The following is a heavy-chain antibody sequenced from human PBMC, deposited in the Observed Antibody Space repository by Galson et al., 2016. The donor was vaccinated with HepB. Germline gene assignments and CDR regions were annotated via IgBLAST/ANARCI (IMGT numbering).Heavy chain of an antibody. Sequence: SLRLSCAASGFTFSSYGMHWVRQAPGKGLEWVAVISYDGSNEYYTDSVKGRFTISRDNSKNTLYLQMNSLRAEDTAVYYCARDINLYDSSGYYYDPSRNADYWGQGTLVTVSS. D-gene: IGHD3-22*01. J-gene: IGHJ4*02. CDR1: GFTFSSYG. CDR3: ARDINLYDSSGYYYDPSRNADY. V-gene: IGHV3-30*03. CDR2: ISYDGSNE.